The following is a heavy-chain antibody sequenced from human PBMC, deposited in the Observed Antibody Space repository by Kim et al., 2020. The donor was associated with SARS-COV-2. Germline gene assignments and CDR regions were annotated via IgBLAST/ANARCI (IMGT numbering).Heavy chain of an antibody. CDR2: IYYSGST. Sequence: SETLSLTCTVSGGSISSYYWSWIRQPPGKGLEWIGYIYYSGSTNYNPSLKSRVTISVDTSKNQFSLKLSSVTAADTAVYYCAGIPSRGYYYGMDVWGQGTTVTVSS. D-gene: IGHD2-2*02. CDR3: AGIPSRGYYYGMDV. V-gene: IGHV4-59*01. J-gene: IGHJ6*02. CDR1: GGSISSYY.